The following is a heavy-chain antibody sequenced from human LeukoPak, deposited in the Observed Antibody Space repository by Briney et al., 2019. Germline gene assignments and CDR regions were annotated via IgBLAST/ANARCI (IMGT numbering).Heavy chain of an antibody. CDR3: ARRRTKLLWFGGPGWFDP. D-gene: IGHD3-10*01. CDR2: INHSGST. V-gene: IGHV4-34*01. CDR1: GGSFSGYY. Sequence: SVTLSLTCAVYGGSFSGYYWSWIRQPPGKGLEWIGEINHSGSTNYNPSLKSRVTISVDTSKNQFSLKLSSVTAADTAVYYCARRRTKLLWFGGPGWFDPWGQGTLVTVSS. J-gene: IGHJ5*02.